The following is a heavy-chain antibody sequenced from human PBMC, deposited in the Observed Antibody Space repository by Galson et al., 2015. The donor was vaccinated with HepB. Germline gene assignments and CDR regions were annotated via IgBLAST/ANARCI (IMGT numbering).Heavy chain of an antibody. J-gene: IGHJ3*02. CDR1: ADSISSFC. CDR3: ARGPRRAPKDDRSGFDM. V-gene: IGHV4-59*01. CDR2: VYSRGTT. Sequence: ETLSLPCHVPADSISSFCWSCIRQPPGKGREWIGYVYSRGTTTYMPSLKSRVTISVDSSKNQVSLRLSSVTAADTGMYYCARGPRRAPKDDRSGFDMWGQGTMVTVSS. D-gene: IGHD3-22*01.